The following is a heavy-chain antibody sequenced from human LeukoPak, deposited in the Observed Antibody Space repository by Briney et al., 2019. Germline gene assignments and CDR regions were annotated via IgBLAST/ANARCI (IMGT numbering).Heavy chain of an antibody. CDR1: GYTFTSYY. D-gene: IGHD5-18*01. J-gene: IGHJ6*02. CDR2: INPSGGST. Sequence: ASVKVSCKASGYTFTSYYMHWVRQAPGQGLEWMGIINPSGGSTSYAQKFQGRATMTRDTSTSTVYMELSSLRSEDTAVYYCARDRGPGYSYGYYYYGMDVWGQGTTVTVSS. CDR3: ARDRGPGYSYGYYYYGMDV. V-gene: IGHV1-46*01.